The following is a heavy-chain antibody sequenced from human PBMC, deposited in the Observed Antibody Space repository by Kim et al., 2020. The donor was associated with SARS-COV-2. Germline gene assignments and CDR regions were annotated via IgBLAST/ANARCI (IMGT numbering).Heavy chain of an antibody. CDR2: INHSGST. V-gene: IGHV4-34*01. D-gene: IGHD4-17*01. Sequence: SETLSLTCAVYGGSFSGYYWSWIRQPPGKGLEWIGEINHSGSTNYNPSLKSRVTISVDTSKNQFSLKLSSVTAADTAVYYCARAPVPPIWFDPWGQGTLV. CDR1: GGSFSGYY. J-gene: IGHJ5*02. CDR3: ARAPVPPIWFDP.